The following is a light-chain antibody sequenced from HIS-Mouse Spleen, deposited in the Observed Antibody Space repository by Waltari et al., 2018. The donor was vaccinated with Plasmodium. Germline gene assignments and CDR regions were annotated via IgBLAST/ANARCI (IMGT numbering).Light chain of an antibody. J-gene: IGKJ2*01. Sequence: DIQMTQSPSSLSASVGDRVTITCQASQDISNYLNWYQQKPGKAPKLLIYDASNLETGVPSRFSGSGSGTDFTFTISSLQPEDIATYYCQQYDKLPMYTFGQGTKLEIK. V-gene: IGKV1-33*01. CDR2: DAS. CDR1: QDISNY. CDR3: QQYDKLPMYT.